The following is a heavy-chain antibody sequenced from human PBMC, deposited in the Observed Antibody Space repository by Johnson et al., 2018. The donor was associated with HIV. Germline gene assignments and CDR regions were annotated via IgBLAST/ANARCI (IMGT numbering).Heavy chain of an antibody. Sequence: VQLVESGGGVVQPGRSLRLSCAASGFTFSSYPMHWVRQAPGKGLEWVAIISYDGGSKYYADSVKGRFTVSRDNSKNTPYLQINSLRPEDTAVYYCARAGYYYDSSGIFIPQDAFDIWGQGTMVTVSS. V-gene: IGHV3-30*04. D-gene: IGHD3-22*01. J-gene: IGHJ3*02. CDR2: ISYDGGSK. CDR3: ARAGYYYDSSGIFIPQDAFDI. CDR1: GFTFSSYP.